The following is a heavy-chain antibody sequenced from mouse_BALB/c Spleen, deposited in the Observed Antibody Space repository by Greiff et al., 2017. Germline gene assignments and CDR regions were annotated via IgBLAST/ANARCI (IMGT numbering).Heavy chain of an antibody. Sequence: QVHVKQSGAELAKPGASVKMSCKASGYTFTSYWMHWVKQRPGQGLEWIGYINPSTGYTEYNQKFKDKATLTADKSSSTAYMQLSSLTSEDSAVYYCARPRGRGFDDWGQGTTLTVSS. CDR2: INPSTGYT. J-gene: IGHJ2*01. CDR1: GYTFTSYW. V-gene: IGHV1-7*01. CDR3: ARPRGRGFDD.